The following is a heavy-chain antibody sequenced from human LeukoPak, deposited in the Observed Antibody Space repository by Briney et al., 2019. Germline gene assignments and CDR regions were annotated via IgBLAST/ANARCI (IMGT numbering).Heavy chain of an antibody. CDR2: IIPIFGTA. Sequence: ASVKVSCKASGGTFSSYAISWVRQAPGQGLEWMGGIIPIFGTANYAQKFQGRVTTTADESTSTAYMELSSLRSEDTAVYYCARSGFGSGISFDLWGQGTLVTVSS. V-gene: IGHV1-69*13. J-gene: IGHJ5*02. D-gene: IGHD3-10*01. CDR3: ARSGFGSGISFDL. CDR1: GGTFSSYA.